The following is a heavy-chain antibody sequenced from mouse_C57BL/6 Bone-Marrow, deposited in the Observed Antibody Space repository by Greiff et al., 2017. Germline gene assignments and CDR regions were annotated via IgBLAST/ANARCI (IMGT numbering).Heavy chain of an antibody. CDR1: GFNITNSY. J-gene: IGHJ3*01. CDR2: IDPANGNT. V-gene: IGHV14-3*01. Sequence: EVKLMESVAELVRPGASVKLSCTASGFNITNSYMHWVKPRPEQGLEWIGRIDPANGNTKYAPKFQGKATITADTSSNTAYLQLSRLTAEDTAIYYCAILHWDWFAYWGQGTLVTVSA. CDR3: AILHWDWFAY. D-gene: IGHD4-1*01.